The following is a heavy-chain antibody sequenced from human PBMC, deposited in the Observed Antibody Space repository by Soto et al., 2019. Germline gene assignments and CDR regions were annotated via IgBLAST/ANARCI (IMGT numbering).Heavy chain of an antibody. J-gene: IGHJ3*02. CDR3: ARVGTGYYDSSGSPGAFDI. D-gene: IGHD3-22*01. V-gene: IGHV1-69*13. CDR2: IIPIFGTA. Sequence: GXSVKGSCKASGGTFSSYAISWVRQAPVQGLEWMGGIIPIFGTANYAQKFQGRVTITADESTSTAYMELSSLRSEDTAVYYCARVGTGYYDSSGSPGAFDIWGQGTMVTVSS. CDR1: GGTFSSYA.